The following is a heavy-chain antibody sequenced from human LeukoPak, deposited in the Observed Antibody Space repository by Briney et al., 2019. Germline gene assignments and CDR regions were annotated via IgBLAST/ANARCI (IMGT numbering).Heavy chain of an antibody. CDR3: AREGYCTNGVCYRKYYFDY. Sequence: SETLSLTCTVSGGSISSYYWSWIRQPLGKGLEWIGYIYYSGSTNYNPSLKSRVTISVDTSKNQFSLKLSSVTAADTAVYYCAREGYCTNGVCYRKYYFDYWGQGTLVTVSS. J-gene: IGHJ4*02. D-gene: IGHD2-8*01. CDR2: IYYSGST. CDR1: GGSISSYY. V-gene: IGHV4-59*01.